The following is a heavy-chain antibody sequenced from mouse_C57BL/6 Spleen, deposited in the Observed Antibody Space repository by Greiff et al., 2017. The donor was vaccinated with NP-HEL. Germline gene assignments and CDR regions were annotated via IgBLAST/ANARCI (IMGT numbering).Heavy chain of an antibody. Sequence: VQVVESGGGLVQPGGSMKLSCVASGFTFSNYWMNWVRQSPEKGLEWVAQIRLKSDNYATHYAESVKGRFTISRDDSKSSVYLQMNNLRAEDTGIYYCTGGSSYFDYWGQGTTLTVSS. J-gene: IGHJ2*01. D-gene: IGHD1-1*01. V-gene: IGHV6-3*01. CDR1: GFTFSNYW. CDR3: TGGSSYFDY. CDR2: IRLKSDNYAT.